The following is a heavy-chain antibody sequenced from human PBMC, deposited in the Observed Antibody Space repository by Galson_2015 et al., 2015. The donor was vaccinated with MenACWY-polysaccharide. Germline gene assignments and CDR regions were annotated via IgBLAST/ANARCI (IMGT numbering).Heavy chain of an antibody. J-gene: IGHJ6*02. CDR3: ARGKRGSGWWPAGMDV. D-gene: IGHD6-19*01. V-gene: IGHV1-8*01. Sequence: VKVSCKASGYTFTSYDINWVRQAPGQGLEWMGWIHPNKGNTGYAQKFQGRVTMTRNTAMSTAYMELSSLRSEDTAVYYCARGKRGSGWWPAGMDVWGQGTTVTVSS. CDR1: GYTFTSYD. CDR2: IHPNKGNT.